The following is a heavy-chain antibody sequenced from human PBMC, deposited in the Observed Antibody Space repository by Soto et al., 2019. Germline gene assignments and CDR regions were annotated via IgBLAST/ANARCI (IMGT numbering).Heavy chain of an antibody. Sequence: ASVKVSCKASGYTFTSYYMHWVRQAPGQGLGWMGIINPSGGSASYAQKFQGRVTMTRDTSTSTVYMELSSLRSEDTAVYYCARDHVDIVATPGMAYYCGMDVWGQGATVPVSS. J-gene: IGHJ6*02. V-gene: IGHV1-46*01. D-gene: IGHD5-12*01. CDR2: INPSGGSA. CDR3: ARDHVDIVATPGMAYYCGMDV. CDR1: GYTFTSYY.